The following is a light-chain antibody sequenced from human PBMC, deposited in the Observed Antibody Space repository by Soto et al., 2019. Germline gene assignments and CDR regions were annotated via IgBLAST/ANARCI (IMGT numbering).Light chain of an antibody. V-gene: IGKV3-11*01. Sequence: EIVLKQSPATLSLSPGERATLSCRASQSVSSYLAWYQQKPGQAPRLLIYDASNRATGIPARFSGSGSGTDFTLTISSLEPEDFAVDYCQQRSNWPPYTFGQGTKLEIK. CDR3: QQRSNWPPYT. CDR2: DAS. J-gene: IGKJ2*01. CDR1: QSVSSY.